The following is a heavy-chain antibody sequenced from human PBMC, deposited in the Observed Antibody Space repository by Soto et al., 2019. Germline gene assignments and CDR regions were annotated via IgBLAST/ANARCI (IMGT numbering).Heavy chain of an antibody. J-gene: IGHJ4*02. Sequence: QVQLVQSGAEVKKPGASVKVSCRASGYTFTNYGFSWVRQAPGQGLEWMGWISAYNENTDYAERLQGRVTMTTDTSTSTAYMELKSLTYDDTAVYYCAREGQLGYWGQGTPVTVSS. CDR1: GYTFTNYG. CDR2: ISAYNENT. D-gene: IGHD6-6*01. V-gene: IGHV1-18*01. CDR3: AREGQLGY.